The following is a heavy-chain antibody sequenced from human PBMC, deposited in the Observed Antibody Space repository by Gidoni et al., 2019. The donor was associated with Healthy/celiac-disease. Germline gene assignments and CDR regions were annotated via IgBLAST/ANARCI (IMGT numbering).Heavy chain of an antibody. V-gene: IGHV4-4*02. CDR2: IYHSGSP. CDR3: ARVAEGIAAAGPPYNWFDP. J-gene: IGHJ5*02. CDR1: GGSISSSNC. Sequence: QVQLQESGPGPVQPSGTLSRTCAVSGGSISSSNCWSWVRQPPGEGLEWIGEIYHSGSPSYNPSLKSRVTISVDKYKNQCALKLSPVTAADPAVYYCARVAEGIAAAGPPYNWFDPWGHGTLVTVSS. D-gene: IGHD6-13*01.